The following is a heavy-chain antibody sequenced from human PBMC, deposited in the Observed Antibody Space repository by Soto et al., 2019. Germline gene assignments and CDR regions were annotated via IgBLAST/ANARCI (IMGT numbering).Heavy chain of an antibody. Sequence: SLRLSCAASGFTFSDYYMSWIRQAPGKGLEWVSYISSSGSTIYYADSVKGRFTISRDNAKNSLYLQMNSLRAEDTAVYYCARETYYYDSSGPWGWFDPWGQGTLVTVSS. V-gene: IGHV3-11*01. J-gene: IGHJ5*02. CDR2: ISSSGSTI. D-gene: IGHD3-22*01. CDR3: ARETYYYDSSGPWGWFDP. CDR1: GFTFSDYY.